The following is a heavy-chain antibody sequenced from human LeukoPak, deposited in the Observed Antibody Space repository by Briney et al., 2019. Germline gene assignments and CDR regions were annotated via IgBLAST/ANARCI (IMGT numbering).Heavy chain of an antibody. CDR2: ISYDGSNK. CDR3: ANEGIVGTTPYGFDY. V-gene: IGHV3-30-3*02. D-gene: IGHD5-12*01. CDR1: GFTFSSYA. Sequence: GGSLRLSCAASGFTFSSYAMHWVRQAPGKGLEWVAVISYDGSNKYYADSVKSRFTISRDNSKNTLYLQMNSLRAEDTAVYYCANEGIVGTTPYGFDYWGQGTLVTVSS. J-gene: IGHJ4*02.